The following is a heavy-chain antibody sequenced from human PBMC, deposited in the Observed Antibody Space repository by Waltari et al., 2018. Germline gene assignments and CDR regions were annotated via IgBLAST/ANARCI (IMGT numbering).Heavy chain of an antibody. Sequence: VQLQESGPGLVKPSQTLSLTCPVSGGSISSGDYYWSWIRQHQGKGLEWIGYIYYSGSTYYNPSLKSRVTISVDTSKNQFSRKLSSVTAADTAVYYCARDARTLGWFDPWGQGTLVTVSS. V-gene: IGHV4-30-4*08. J-gene: IGHJ5*02. CDR2: IYYSGST. CDR3: ARDARTLGWFDP. CDR1: GGSISSGDYY. D-gene: IGHD2-15*01.